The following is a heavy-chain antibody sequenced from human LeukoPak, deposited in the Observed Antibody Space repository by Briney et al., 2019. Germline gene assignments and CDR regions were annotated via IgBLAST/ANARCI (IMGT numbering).Heavy chain of an antibody. V-gene: IGHV3-7*04. Sequence: GGSLRLSCAATGFTFDSYWMTWVRQAPGKGLEWVANINRDGSEKNYEDSVKGRFTVSRDNSKNSLYLQMNSLRAEDTAVYYCARGGWSLDYWGHGTLVTVSS. D-gene: IGHD6-19*01. CDR1: GFTFDSYW. J-gene: IGHJ4*01. CDR2: INRDGSEK. CDR3: ARGGWSLDY.